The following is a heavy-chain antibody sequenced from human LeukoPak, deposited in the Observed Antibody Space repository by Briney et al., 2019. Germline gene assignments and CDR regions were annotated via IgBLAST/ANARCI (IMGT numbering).Heavy chain of an antibody. CDR1: GYTFTSCG. CDR3: ARDWGSIKVIADY. D-gene: IGHD7-27*01. V-gene: IGHV1-18*01. Sequence: ASVKVSCKATGYTFTSCGISWVRQAPGQGLEWMGWISSNSDNTNYAQKLQGRVTMTTDTSTSTAYMELRSLRSDDTALYFCARDWGSIKVIADYWGQGTLATVSS. J-gene: IGHJ4*02. CDR2: ISSNSDNT.